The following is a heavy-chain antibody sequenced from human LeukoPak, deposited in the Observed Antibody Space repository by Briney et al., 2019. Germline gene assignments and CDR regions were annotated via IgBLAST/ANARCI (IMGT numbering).Heavy chain of an antibody. CDR3: VREVGVYSNYEDDNWFDP. CDR1: GFTISSNY. V-gene: IGHV3-66*01. Sequence: HPGESLRLSSAASGFTISSNYMSWVRHVPGQGLQWVSVMYRGGERKYAEFVNDRFIISRDDSRNMLYLQMNDLRVEDTAVYYCVREVGVYSNYEDDNWFDPWGQGTLVTVSS. CDR2: MYRGGER. J-gene: IGHJ5*02. D-gene: IGHD4-11*01.